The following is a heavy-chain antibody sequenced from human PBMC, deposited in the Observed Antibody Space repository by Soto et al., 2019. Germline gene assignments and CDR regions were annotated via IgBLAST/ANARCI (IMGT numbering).Heavy chain of an antibody. J-gene: IGHJ5*02. CDR2: MNPNSGET. D-gene: IGHD2-15*01. CDR1: GYTFTDYD. CDR3: ARVAVAARPRWYNWFDP. Sequence: ASVKVSCKTSGYTFTDYDINWVRQATGQGLEWIGWMNPNSGETGYAQKFQGRVTMTRSASLSTAYLELSSLRSEDTAVYYCARVAVAARPRWYNWFDPWGEGTLVTVSS. V-gene: IGHV1-8*01.